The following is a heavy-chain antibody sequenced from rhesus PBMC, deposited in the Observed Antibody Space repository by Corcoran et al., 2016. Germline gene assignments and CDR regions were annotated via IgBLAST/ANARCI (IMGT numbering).Heavy chain of an antibody. Sequence: QVQLQQWGEGLVKPSETLSLTCAVYGGSISGYYYWSWIRQPPGKGLEWIGYIYGNSASTNSNPSLKNRVTISKDTPKNQFSLKLSSVTAADTAVYYCASRPPGNSKYWYFDLWGPGTPITISS. V-gene: IGHV4-73*01. CDR3: ASRPPGNSKYWYFDL. CDR2: IYGNSAST. J-gene: IGHJ2*01. CDR1: GGSISGYYY.